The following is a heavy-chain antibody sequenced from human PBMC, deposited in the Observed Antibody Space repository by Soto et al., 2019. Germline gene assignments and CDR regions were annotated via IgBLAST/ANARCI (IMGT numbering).Heavy chain of an antibody. CDR1: GYTFTSYG. J-gene: IGHJ6*02. CDR3: AKNADCCSTNWSFPSRFHIRGYYYYYGLDV. D-gene: IGHD1-1*01. V-gene: IGHV1-18*01. Sequence: GASVKVSCKASGYTFTSYGISWVRQAPGQGLEWVGWTSAYNGNSNYAQKYHGRVTMTTDTSTSTAYMEMSSLRSDDTAVYYCAKNADCCSTNWSFPSRFHIRGYYYYYGLDVWG. CDR2: TSAYNGNS.